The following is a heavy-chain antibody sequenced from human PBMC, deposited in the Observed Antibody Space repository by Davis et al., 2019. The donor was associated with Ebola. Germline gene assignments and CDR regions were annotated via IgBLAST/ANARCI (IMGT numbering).Heavy chain of an antibody. CDR3: ASWGVVHSSSWAFDI. D-gene: IGHD6-6*01. CDR1: GGSISSYY. Sequence: PSETLSLTCTVSGGSISSYYCRWIRQPPRKGPEWIGYIYYSGSTNYNPSLKSRVTISVDTSKNQFSLKLSSVTAADTAVYYWASWGVVHSSSWAFDIWGQGTMVTVSS. V-gene: IGHV4-59*08. CDR2: IYYSGST. J-gene: IGHJ3*02.